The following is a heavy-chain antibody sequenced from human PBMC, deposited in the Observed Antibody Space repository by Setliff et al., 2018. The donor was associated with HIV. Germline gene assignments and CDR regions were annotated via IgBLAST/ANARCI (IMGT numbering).Heavy chain of an antibody. J-gene: IGHJ4*02. V-gene: IGHV3-23*03. CDR1: GFAFNSYA. Sequence: VGSLRLSCAFSGFAFNSYAMTWVRQAPGKGLEWVSVIFLGGSPTYYADSVRGRFTISRDNSKSTLYLQMSSLRAEDTAVYFCARKAVAGNFDSWGQGTPVTVS. CDR2: IFLGGSPT. D-gene: IGHD6-19*01. CDR3: ARKAVAGNFDS.